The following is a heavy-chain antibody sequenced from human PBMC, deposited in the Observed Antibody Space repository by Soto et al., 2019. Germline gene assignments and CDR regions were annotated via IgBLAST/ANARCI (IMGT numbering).Heavy chain of an antibody. CDR2: INHSGST. CDR1: GGSFSGYY. D-gene: IGHD3-3*01. Sequence: SETLSLTCAVYGGSFSGYYWSWIRQPPGKGLEWIGEINHSGSTNYNPSLKSRVTISVDTSKNQFSLKLSSVTAADTAVYYCAGKFYDFWSGPQYYYYYGMDVWGQGTTVTVSS. V-gene: IGHV4-34*01. CDR3: AGKFYDFWSGPQYYYYYGMDV. J-gene: IGHJ6*02.